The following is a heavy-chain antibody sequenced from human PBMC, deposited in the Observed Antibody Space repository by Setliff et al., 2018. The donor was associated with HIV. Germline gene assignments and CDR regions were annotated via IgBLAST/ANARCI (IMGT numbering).Heavy chain of an antibody. CDR1: GFTFSRYW. D-gene: IGHD2-8*01. V-gene: IGHV3-7*01. Sequence: GGSLRLSCADSGFTFSRYWMSWVRQAPGKGLEWVASINQDGGQKYYVDSVKGRFTISRDNAKNSLYLQMNSLRAGDTAVYYCARDKGPNLLDYWGQGTLVTVSS. J-gene: IGHJ4*02. CDR2: INQDGGQK. CDR3: ARDKGPNLLDY.